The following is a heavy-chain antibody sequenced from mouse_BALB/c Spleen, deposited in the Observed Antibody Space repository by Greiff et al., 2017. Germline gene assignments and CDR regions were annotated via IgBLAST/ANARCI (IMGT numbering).Heavy chain of an antibody. CDR3: ARSEGRDYCAMDY. V-gene: IGHV1-4*01. J-gene: IGHJ4*01. CDR1: GYTFTSYT. Sequence: QVQLKQSGAELARPGASVKMSCKASGYTFTSYTMHWVKQRPGQGLEWIGYINPSSGYTNYNQKFKDKATLTADKSSSTAYMQLSSLTSEDSAVYYCARSEGRDYCAMDYWGQGTSVTVSS. CDR2: INPSSGYT. D-gene: IGHD1-1*01.